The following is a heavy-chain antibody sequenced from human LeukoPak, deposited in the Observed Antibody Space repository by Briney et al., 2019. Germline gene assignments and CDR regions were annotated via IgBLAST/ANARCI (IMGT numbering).Heavy chain of an antibody. CDR3: AKEEVISGNHGVYFDY. CDR1: GFPFRSYG. D-gene: IGHD3-22*01. CDR2: ILYDGNSN. V-gene: IGHV3-30*02. J-gene: IGHJ4*02. Sequence: PGGSLSLSCAAAGFPFRSYGMHWVRRPPPRGREGGAFILYDGNSNYYTDSVKGRLTISRDNSRSTLYLQMNSVRAEDTAVYYCAKEEVISGNHGVYFDYWGQGTLVTVSS.